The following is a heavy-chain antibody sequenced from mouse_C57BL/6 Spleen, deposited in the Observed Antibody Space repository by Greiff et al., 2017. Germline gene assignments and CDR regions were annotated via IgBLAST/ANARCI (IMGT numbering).Heavy chain of an antibody. CDR2: IDPEDGET. J-gene: IGHJ3*01. V-gene: IGHV14-2*01. D-gene: IGHD2-5*01. CDR1: GFNITDYY. CDR3: ARGSNPFAY. Sequence: EVQLQQSGAELVKPGASVKLSCTASGFNITDYYMHWVKQRTEQGLEWIGRIDPEDGETKYAQKFQGKATVTAYTSSNTAYLQLSSLTSEDTAVYYCARGSNPFAYWGQGTLVTVSA.